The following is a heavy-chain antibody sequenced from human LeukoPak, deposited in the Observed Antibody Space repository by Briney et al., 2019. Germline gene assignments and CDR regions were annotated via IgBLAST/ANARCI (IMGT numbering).Heavy chain of an antibody. CDR3: ASRKITGSSYYYYMDV. CDR2: IIPIFGTA. D-gene: IGHD1-20*01. Sequence: SVKVSCKASGGTFSSYAISWVRQAPGQGLEWMGGIIPIFGTANYAQKFQGGVTITTDESTSTAYMELSSLRSEDTAVYYCASRKITGSSYYYYMDVWGKGTTVTVSS. J-gene: IGHJ6*03. CDR1: GGTFSSYA. V-gene: IGHV1-69*05.